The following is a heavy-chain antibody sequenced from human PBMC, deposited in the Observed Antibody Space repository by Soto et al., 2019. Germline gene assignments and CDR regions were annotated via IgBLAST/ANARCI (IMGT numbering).Heavy chain of an antibody. CDR1: GFTFNNYS. Sequence: EVQLLESGGGLAQPGGSLRLSCAASGFTFNNYSMTWVRQAPGKGLEWVSTISGSGISTYYAGSVKGRFTISRDNSKNTLYLQMNGLRVEDTAAYYCAKMNKVGLAASFDYWGQGTLVTVSS. V-gene: IGHV3-23*01. CDR2: ISGSGIST. D-gene: IGHD6-13*01. CDR3: AKMNKVGLAASFDY. J-gene: IGHJ4*02.